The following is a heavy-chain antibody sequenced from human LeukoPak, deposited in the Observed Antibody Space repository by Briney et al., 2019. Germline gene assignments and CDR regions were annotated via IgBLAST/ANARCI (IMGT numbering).Heavy chain of an antibody. D-gene: IGHD6-19*01. CDR3: ARERDEYSSGWYVYYYYYGMDV. CDR2: ISSSSSYI. J-gene: IGHJ6*02. V-gene: IGHV3-11*06. CDR1: GFTFSDYY. Sequence: GGSLRLSCAASGFTFSDYYMSWIRQAPGKGLEWVSYISSSSSYIYYADSVKGRFTISRDNAKNSLYLQMNSLRAEDTAVYYCARERDEYSSGWYVYYYYYGMDVWGQGTTVTVSS.